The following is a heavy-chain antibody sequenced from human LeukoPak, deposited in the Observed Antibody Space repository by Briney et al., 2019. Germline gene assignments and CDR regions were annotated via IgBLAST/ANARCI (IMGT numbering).Heavy chain of an antibody. J-gene: IGHJ4*02. V-gene: IGHV1-46*01. Sequence: ASVKVSCKAFGYTFTSNYMHWVRQAPGQGLEWMGIINPSGGSTTYAQKFQGRVTMTRDMSTSTLYMELSSLRSEDTAVYYCARDREVGAFDYWGQGTLVTVSS. CDR3: ARDREVGAFDY. D-gene: IGHD1-26*01. CDR1: GYTFTSNY. CDR2: INPSGGST.